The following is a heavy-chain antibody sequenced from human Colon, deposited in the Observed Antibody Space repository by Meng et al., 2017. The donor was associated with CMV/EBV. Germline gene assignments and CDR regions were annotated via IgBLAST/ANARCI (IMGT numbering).Heavy chain of an antibody. CDR1: GFTFSDHY. D-gene: IGHD2-2*01. CDR2: IRKKAKSYTT. J-gene: IGHJ4*02. CDR3: ARVPAAADY. Sequence: SCAASGFTFSDHYMDWVRQAPGKGLEWVGRIRKKAKSYTTEYAASVKGRFTISRDDSKNSLYLQMNSLKTEDTAVYYCARVPAAADYWGQGTLVTVSS. V-gene: IGHV3-72*01.